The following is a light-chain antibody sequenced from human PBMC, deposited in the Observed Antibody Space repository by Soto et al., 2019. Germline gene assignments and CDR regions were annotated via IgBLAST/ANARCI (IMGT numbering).Light chain of an antibody. CDR2: ENN. V-gene: IGLV1-51*02. Sequence: QSVLTQPPSVSAAPGQKVTISCSGSSSNIGNNYVSWYQQLPGTAPKLLIYENNKRPSGIPDRFSGSKSGTSATLGITGLQTGDEADYYCGTWDSSLSAGPYYVFGPGTKVTVL. J-gene: IGLJ1*01. CDR3: GTWDSSLSAGPYYV. CDR1: SSNIGNNY.